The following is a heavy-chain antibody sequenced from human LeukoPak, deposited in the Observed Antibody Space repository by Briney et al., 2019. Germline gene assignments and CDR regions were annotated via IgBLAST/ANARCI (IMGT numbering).Heavy chain of an antibody. Sequence: SETLSLTCTVSGGSISSYYWSWIRQPAGKGLEWIGRIYTSGSTNYNPSLKSRVTISVDTSKNQFSLKLSFVTAADTAVYYCASQPRLLWFGELLPGDWYFDLWGRGTLVTVSS. CDR1: GGSISSYY. CDR2: IYTSGST. V-gene: IGHV4-4*07. D-gene: IGHD3-10*01. CDR3: ASQPRLLWFGELLPGDWYFDL. J-gene: IGHJ2*01.